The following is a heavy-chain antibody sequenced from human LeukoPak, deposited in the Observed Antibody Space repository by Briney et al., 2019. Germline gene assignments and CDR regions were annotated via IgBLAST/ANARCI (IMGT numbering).Heavy chain of an antibody. V-gene: IGHV3-11*01. J-gene: IGHJ4*02. CDR1: GFTFSDYY. D-gene: IGHD3-22*01. CDR3: ARDSVTYYYDSSGYYD. CDR2: ISSSGSTI. Sequence: GGSLRLSCAASGFTFSDYYMSWIRQAPGKGLEWVSYISSSGSTIYYADSVKGRFTISSDNAKNSLYLQMNSLRAEDTAVYYCARDSVTYYYDSSGYYDWGQGTLVTVSS.